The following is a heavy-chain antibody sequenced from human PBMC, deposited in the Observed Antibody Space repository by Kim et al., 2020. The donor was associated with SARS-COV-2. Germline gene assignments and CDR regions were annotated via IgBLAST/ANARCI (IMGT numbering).Heavy chain of an antibody. CDR2: ISWNSGSI. D-gene: IGHD3-16*01. Sequence: GGSLRLSCAASGFTFDDYAMHWVRQAPGKGLEWVSGISWNSGSIGYADSVKGRFTISRDNAKNSLYLQMNSLRAEDTALYYCAKDICRAGLRPHQPCSYYYGMDVWGQGTTVTVSS. CDR1: GFTFDDYA. J-gene: IGHJ6*02. CDR3: AKDICRAGLRPHQPCSYYYGMDV. V-gene: IGHV3-9*01.